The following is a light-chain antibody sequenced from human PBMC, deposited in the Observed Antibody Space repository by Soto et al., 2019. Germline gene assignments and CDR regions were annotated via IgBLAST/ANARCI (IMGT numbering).Light chain of an antibody. CDR3: QQTNSFPLT. V-gene: IGKV1D-12*01. CDR1: QGISTS. J-gene: IGKJ4*01. Sequence: DIQMTQSPSSVSASVGDRVTLTCRASQGISTSLGWYQQKPGKAPKLLIYAASSLQSGVPSRFSGTGSGTDFPLTISSLQPEDFATYYCQQTNSFPLTFGGGTKVDTK. CDR2: AAS.